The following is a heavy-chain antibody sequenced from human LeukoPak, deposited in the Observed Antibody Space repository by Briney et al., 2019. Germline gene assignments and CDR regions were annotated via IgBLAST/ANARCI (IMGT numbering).Heavy chain of an antibody. D-gene: IGHD6-13*01. CDR2: IYYSGST. J-gene: IGHJ4*02. CDR1: GGSISSSSYY. CDR3: ARFSSIAAAFDY. V-gene: IGHV4-39*07. Sequence: SETLSLTCTVSGGSISSSSYYWGWIRQPPGKGLEWIGSIYYSGSTYYNPSLKSRVTISVDTSKNQFSLNLSSVTAADTAVYYCARFSSIAAAFDYWGLGTLVTVSS.